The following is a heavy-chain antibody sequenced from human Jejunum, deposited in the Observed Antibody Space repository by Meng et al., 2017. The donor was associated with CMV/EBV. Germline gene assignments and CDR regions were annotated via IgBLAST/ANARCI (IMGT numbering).Heavy chain of an antibody. CDR1: GFTFSSSW. CDR2: MNGDGITT. D-gene: IGHD3-10*01. V-gene: IGHV3-74*01. Sequence: SCAASGFTFSSSWMHWVRQAPGKGLVWISRMNGDGITTNHADSVTGRFAISRDNARNTLYLQMNSLRVEDTAVYYCARAGEYRFDYWGQGTLVTVSS. CDR3: ARAGEYRFDY. J-gene: IGHJ4*02.